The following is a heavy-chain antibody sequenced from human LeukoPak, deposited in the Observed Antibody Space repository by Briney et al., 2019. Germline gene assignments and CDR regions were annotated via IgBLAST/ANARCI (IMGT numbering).Heavy chain of an antibody. J-gene: IGHJ4*02. CDR3: ARRISSWNVYIDK. D-gene: IGHD1-1*01. Sequence: PSETLSLICTAAGGSLSGYYRSWLRQPPGKVLEWICYIYSSGTTNYNRSLQSRVIISLDTPKNQFTLGVTSVTAADTAMYFCARRISSWNVYIDKWGQGIQVTVSS. V-gene: IGHV4-4*09. CDR1: GGSLSGYY. CDR2: IYSSGTT.